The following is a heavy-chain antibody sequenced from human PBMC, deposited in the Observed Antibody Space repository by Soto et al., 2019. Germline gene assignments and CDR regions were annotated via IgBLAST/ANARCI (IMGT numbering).Heavy chain of an antibody. V-gene: IGHV3-74*01. CDR1: GFTFSSYW. CDR2: INSDGSST. Sequence: GGSLRLSCAASGFTFSSYWMHWVRQAPGKGLVWVSRINSDGSSTSYADSVKGRFTTSRDNAKNSLYLQMNSLRAEDTALYYCAKSKRSFPTTSFDYWGQGTLVTVSS. J-gene: IGHJ4*02. D-gene: IGHD4-17*01. CDR3: AKSKRSFPTTSFDY.